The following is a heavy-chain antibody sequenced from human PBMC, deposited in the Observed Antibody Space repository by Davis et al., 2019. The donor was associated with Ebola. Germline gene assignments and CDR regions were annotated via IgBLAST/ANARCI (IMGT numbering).Heavy chain of an antibody. CDR1: GYTFTSYY. CDR2: INPSGGST. V-gene: IGHV1-46*01. Sequence: ASVKVSCKASGYTFTSYYMHWVRQAPGQGLEWMGIINPSGGSTSYAQKFQERVTITRDMSTSTAYMELSSLRSEDTAVYYCATEWDWNYTFDYWGQGTLVTVSS. D-gene: IGHD1-7*01. J-gene: IGHJ4*02. CDR3: ATEWDWNYTFDY.